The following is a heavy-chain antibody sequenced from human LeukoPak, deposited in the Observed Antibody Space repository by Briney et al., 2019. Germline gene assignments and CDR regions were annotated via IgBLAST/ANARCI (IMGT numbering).Heavy chain of an antibody. J-gene: IGHJ5*02. Sequence: SETLSLTCTVSGGSISSGDYYWSWIRQPPGKGLEWIGYIYYSGSTNYNPSLKSRVTISVDTSKNQFSLKLSSVTAADTAVYYCARGQDYGSGSNWFDPWGQGTLVTVSS. CDR3: ARGQDYGSGSNWFDP. V-gene: IGHV4-61*08. CDR1: GGSISSGDYY. D-gene: IGHD3-10*01. CDR2: IYYSGST.